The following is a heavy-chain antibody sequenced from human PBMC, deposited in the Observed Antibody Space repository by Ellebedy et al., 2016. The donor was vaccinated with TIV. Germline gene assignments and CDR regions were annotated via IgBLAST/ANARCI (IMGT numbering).Heavy chain of an antibody. Sequence: AASVKVSCKASGGTFSSYAISWVRQAPGQGLEWMGRIIPILGIANYAQKFQGRVTLTADKSTSTADMELSSLRSEDPAVYYCAREGNVAPYGMDVWGQGTTVTVSS. CDR2: IIPILGIA. CDR3: AREGNVAPYGMDV. CDR1: GGTFSSYA. J-gene: IGHJ6*02. V-gene: IGHV1-69*04. D-gene: IGHD2-15*01.